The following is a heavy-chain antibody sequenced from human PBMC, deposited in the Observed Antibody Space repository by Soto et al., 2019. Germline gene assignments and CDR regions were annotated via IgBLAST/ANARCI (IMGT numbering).Heavy chain of an antibody. D-gene: IGHD3-22*01. Sequence: ASVKVSCKASGYTFTSYYMHWVRQAPGQGLEWMGIINPSGGSTSYAQKFQGRVTMTRDTSTSTVYMELSSLRSEDTAVYYCARDKEEGDSTGYYLAWWGQGTLVTVS. CDR3: ARDKEEGDSTGYYLAW. V-gene: IGHV1-46*01. CDR2: INPSGGST. J-gene: IGHJ4*02. CDR1: GYTFTSYY.